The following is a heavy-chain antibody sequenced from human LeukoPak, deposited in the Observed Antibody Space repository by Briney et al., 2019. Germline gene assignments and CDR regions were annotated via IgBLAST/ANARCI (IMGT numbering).Heavy chain of an antibody. CDR2: INAGNGNT. J-gene: IGHJ4*02. CDR1: GYTCASDA. V-gene: IGHV1-3*01. CDR3: AIRKHQLDC. Sequence: ASGKVSCKASGYTCASDAMHWVRQAAGQRLEWMGWINAGNGNTKYSQKFQGRVTITRDTSASTAYMELSSLRSEDTAVYYCAIRKHQLDCWGQGTLVTVSS. D-gene: IGHD6-13*01.